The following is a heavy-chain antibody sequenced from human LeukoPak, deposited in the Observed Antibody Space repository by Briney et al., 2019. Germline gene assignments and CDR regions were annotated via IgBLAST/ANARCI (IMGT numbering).Heavy chain of an antibody. CDR1: GFTFSSHS. V-gene: IGHV3-20*04. CDR2: INWNGGYI. J-gene: IGHJ4*02. CDR3: ARGLMGGYPRFDH. D-gene: IGHD2-8*01. Sequence: PGGSLRLSCGASGFTFSSHSMSWVRQAPGKGLEWVSNINWNGGYIGYAESVKGRFTISRDNAKNSLYLQMNSLRAEDTAVYYCARGLMGGYPRFDHWGQGTLVTVSS.